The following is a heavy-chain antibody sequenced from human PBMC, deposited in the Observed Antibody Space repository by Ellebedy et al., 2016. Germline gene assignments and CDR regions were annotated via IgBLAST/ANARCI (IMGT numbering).Heavy chain of an antibody. J-gene: IGHJ4*02. D-gene: IGHD3-22*01. CDR3: AAGSWEDYYDSSGYPPYFDY. CDR1: GGTFSSYA. Sequence: SVKVSCXASGGTFSSYAISWVRQAPGQGLEWMGRIIPILGIANYAQKFQGRVTITADKSTSTAYMELSSLRSEDTAVYYCAAGSWEDYYDSSGYPPYFDYWGQGTLVTVSS. CDR2: IIPILGIA. V-gene: IGHV1-69*04.